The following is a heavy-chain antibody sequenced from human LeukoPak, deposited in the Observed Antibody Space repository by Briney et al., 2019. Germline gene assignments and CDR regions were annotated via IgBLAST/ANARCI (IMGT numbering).Heavy chain of an antibody. CDR1: GGSISSSSYY. J-gene: IGHJ6*03. V-gene: IGHV4-39*07. Sequence: PSETLSLTCTVPGGSISSSSYYWGWIRQPPGKGLEWIGSIYYSGSTYYNPSLKSRVTISVDTSKNQFSLKLSSVTAADTAVYYCARVLKVERLLWFGASKDYYYYMDVWGKGTTVTVSS. CDR2: IYYSGST. D-gene: IGHD3-10*01. CDR3: ARVLKVERLLWFGASKDYYYYMDV.